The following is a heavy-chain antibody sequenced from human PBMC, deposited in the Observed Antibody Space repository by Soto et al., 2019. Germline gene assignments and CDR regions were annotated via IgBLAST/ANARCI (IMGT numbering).Heavy chain of an antibody. CDR3: ARSGSYYYGSGSYYNPYYYYYYMDV. J-gene: IGHJ6*03. Sequence: GGSLRLSCAASGFTFSSYGMHWVRQAPGKGLEWVAVIWYDGSNKYYADSVKGRFTISRDNSKNTLYLQMNSLRAEDTAVYYCARSGSYYYGSGSYYNPYYYYYYMDVWGKGTTVTVSS. CDR2: IWYDGSNK. D-gene: IGHD3-10*01. CDR1: GFTFSSYG. V-gene: IGHV3-33*01.